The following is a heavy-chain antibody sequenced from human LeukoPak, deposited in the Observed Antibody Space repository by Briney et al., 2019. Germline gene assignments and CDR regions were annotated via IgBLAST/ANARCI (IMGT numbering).Heavy chain of an antibody. CDR1: GFTVSSNY. CDR2: IYSGGST. CDR3: ARSGPIDH. J-gene: IGHJ4*02. V-gene: IGHV3-66*02. D-gene: IGHD6-25*01. Sequence: PGGSLRLSCLASGFTVSSNYMTWVRQAPGKGLEWVSVIYSGGSTYYADSVKGRFTISRDNSKNTLFLQMNSLRSEDTAVYYCARSGPIDHWGQGTLVTVSS.